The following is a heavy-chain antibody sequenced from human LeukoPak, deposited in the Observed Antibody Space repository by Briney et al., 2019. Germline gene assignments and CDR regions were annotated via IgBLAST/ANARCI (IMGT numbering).Heavy chain of an antibody. CDR1: GYTFAGYY. V-gene: IGHV1-2*02. J-gene: IGHJ4*02. Sequence: GASVKVSCKASGYTFAGYYMHWVRQAPGQGLEWMGWINPNSGGTNYAQKFQGRVTMTKDTSISTAYMELSRLRSDDTAVYYCARVAVPYYYNSSGYLTSFDYWGQGALVTVSS. D-gene: IGHD3-22*01. CDR2: INPNSGGT. CDR3: ARVAVPYYYNSSGYLTSFDY.